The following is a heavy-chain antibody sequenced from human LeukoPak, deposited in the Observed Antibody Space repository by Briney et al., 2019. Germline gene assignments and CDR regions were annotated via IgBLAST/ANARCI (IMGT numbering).Heavy chain of an antibody. CDR1: GFTFSGYA. V-gene: IGHV3-64*01. CDR3: ARGVGYFDSTGYFMYYFDY. CDR2: ISDNGGST. Sequence: GWSLRLSCAASGFTFSGYAMHWVRQAPGKGLEYVSAISDNGGSTNYANSVKGRFTISRANSKNTVYLQMGSLRPEDMAVYYCARGVGYFDSTGYFMYYFDYWGQGALVTVSS. J-gene: IGHJ4*02. D-gene: IGHD3-22*01.